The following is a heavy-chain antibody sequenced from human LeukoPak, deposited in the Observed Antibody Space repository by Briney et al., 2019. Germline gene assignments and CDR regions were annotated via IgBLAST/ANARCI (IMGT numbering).Heavy chain of an antibody. D-gene: IGHD6-13*01. CDR2: ISSSSSYI. CDR1: GFTFSSYS. CDR3: ARSSSWPYNFDY. J-gene: IGHJ4*02. V-gene: IGHV3-21*01. Sequence: PGGSLRLSCAASGFTFSSYSMNWVRQAPGRGLEWVSSISSSSSYIYYADSVKGRFTISRDNAKNSLYLQMNSLRAEDTAVYYCARSSSWPYNFDYWGQGTLVTVSS.